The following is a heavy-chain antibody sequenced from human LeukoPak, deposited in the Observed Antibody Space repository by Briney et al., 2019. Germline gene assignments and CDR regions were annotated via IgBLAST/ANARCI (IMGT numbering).Heavy chain of an antibody. CDR1: GGSFSGYY. CDR3: ARVAAAADEGYYYGMDV. D-gene: IGHD6-13*01. J-gene: IGHJ6*02. V-gene: IGHV4-34*01. Sequence: SETLSLTCAVYGGSFSGYYRSWIRQPPGKGLEWIGEINHSGSTNYNLSLKSRVTISVDTSKNQFSLKLSSVTAADTAVYYCARVAAAADEGYYYGMDVWGQGTTVTVSS. CDR2: INHSGST.